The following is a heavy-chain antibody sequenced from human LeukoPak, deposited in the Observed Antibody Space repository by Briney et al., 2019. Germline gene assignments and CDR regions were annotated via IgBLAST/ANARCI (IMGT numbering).Heavy chain of an antibody. CDR2: ISAGGGST. CDR1: GFTFSSNA. D-gene: IGHD6-13*01. J-gene: IGHJ4*02. Sequence: PGGSLRLSCAASGFTFSSNAMSWVRQAPGKGLDWVSVISAGGGSTYYADSVKGRFTISRDNSKNTLYLQMNSLRAEDTAVFYCAKVQQGDAAAGNPYYFDYWGQGTLVTVSS. CDR3: AKVQQGDAAAGNPYYFDY. V-gene: IGHV3-23*01.